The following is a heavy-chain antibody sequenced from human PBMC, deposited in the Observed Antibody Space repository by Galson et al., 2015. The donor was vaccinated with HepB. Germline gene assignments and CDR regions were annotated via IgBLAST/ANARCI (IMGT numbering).Heavy chain of an antibody. CDR2: ISWNSGII. Sequence: SLRLSCAASGFTFDDYAMHWVRQAPGKGLEWVSGISWNSGIIGYADSVKGRFTISRDNSKNTLYLQMNSLRAEDTAVYYCARDSAYDYFRDYWGQGTLVTVSS. CDR1: GFTFDDYA. CDR3: ARDSAYDYFRDY. V-gene: IGHV3-9*01. J-gene: IGHJ4*02. D-gene: IGHD5-12*01.